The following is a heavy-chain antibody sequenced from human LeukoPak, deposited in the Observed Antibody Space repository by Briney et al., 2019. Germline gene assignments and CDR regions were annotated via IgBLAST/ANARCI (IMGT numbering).Heavy chain of an antibody. D-gene: IGHD2-15*01. CDR1: GGSISSGGYC. Sequence: SETLSLTCTVSGGSISSGGYCWSWIRQHPGKGLEWIGYIYYSGSTYYNPSLKSRVTISVDTSKNQFSLKLSSVTAADTAVYYCARARKDIVVVVAATPGWFDPWGQGTLVTVSS. CDR2: IYYSGST. J-gene: IGHJ5*02. CDR3: ARARKDIVVVVAATPGWFDP. V-gene: IGHV4-31*03.